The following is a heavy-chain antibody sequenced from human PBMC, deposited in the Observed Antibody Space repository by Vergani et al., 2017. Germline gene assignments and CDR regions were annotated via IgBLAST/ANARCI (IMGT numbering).Heavy chain of an antibody. CDR1: GGSITSGSFY. D-gene: IGHD3-10*01. J-gene: IGHJ5*02. CDR3: ARDSWTSELRGVYWFDT. Sequence: QVQLHESGPGLVKPSQTLSLTCTVSGGSITSGSFYWSWIRQPAGKGLEWIGRIHSSGNTNYNPSLKSRVTLSVDTSKNQLSLRMTSVTAADTAVYYCARDSWTSELRGVYWFDTWGQGTLVSVSS. V-gene: IGHV4-61*02. CDR2: IHSSGNT.